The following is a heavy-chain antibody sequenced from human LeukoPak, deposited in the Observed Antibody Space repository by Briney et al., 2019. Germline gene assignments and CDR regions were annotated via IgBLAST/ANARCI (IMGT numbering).Heavy chain of an antibody. V-gene: IGHV3-48*03. J-gene: IGHJ6*03. CDR2: ISSSGSTI. CDR1: GFTFSSYE. CDR3: ARNPYYGSGSYWYYYYMDV. D-gene: IGHD3-10*01. Sequence: GGSLRLSCAASGFTFSSYEMNWVRQAPGKGLEWVSYISSSGSTIYYADSVKGRFTISRDNAKNSLYLQMNSLRAEDTAVYYCARNPYYGSGSYWYYYYMDVWGKGTTVTVSS.